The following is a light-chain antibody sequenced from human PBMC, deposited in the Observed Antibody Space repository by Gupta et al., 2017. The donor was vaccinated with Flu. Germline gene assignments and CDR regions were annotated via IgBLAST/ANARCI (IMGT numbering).Light chain of an antibody. CDR2: AAS. CDR1: QSISNY. CDR3: QQRDNTPIT. Sequence: DIQMTQSPSSLSASVGDRVTIPCRASQSISNYLYWYQQKPGKAPKLLIYAASRGKSGVPSRFSGSVSGTDFTLTISRRQPEDFASYYCQQRDNTPITFGRGTKVDI. J-gene: IGKJ4*01. V-gene: IGKV1-39*01.